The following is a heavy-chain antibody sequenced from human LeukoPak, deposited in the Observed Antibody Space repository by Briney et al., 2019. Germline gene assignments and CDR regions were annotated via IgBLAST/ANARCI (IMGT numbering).Heavy chain of an antibody. CDR1: GDTFSSYA. D-gene: IGHD3-16*01. CDR2: IIPIFGIA. CDR3: ASGALMDQVGETHNVFDY. J-gene: IGHJ4*02. Sequence: GSSVKVSCKASGDTFSSYAISWVRQAPGQGLEWMGRIIPIFGIANYAQKFQGRVTITADKSTSTAYMELSSLRSEDTAVYYCASGALMDQVGETHNVFDYWGQGTLVTVSS. V-gene: IGHV1-69*04.